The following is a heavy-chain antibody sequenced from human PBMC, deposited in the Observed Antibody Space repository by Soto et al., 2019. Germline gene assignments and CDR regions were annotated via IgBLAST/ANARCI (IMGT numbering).Heavy chain of an antibody. J-gene: IGHJ5*02. CDR3: AKDPLMSTNNELYGWFDP. CDR2: ISTSGGVT. Sequence: GGSLRLSCAASGFTFSSFAMSWVRQAPGKGLEWVSTISTSGGVTYYADSVKGRFTISRDTSKNTLYLQMNSLRAEDAAVYFCAKDPLMSTNNELYGWFDPWGQGTLVTVSS. CDR1: GFTFSSFA. D-gene: IGHD2-8*01. V-gene: IGHV3-23*01.